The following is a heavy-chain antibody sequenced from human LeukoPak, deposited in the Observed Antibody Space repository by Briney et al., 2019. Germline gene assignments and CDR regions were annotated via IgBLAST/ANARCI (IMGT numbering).Heavy chain of an antibody. D-gene: IGHD6-19*01. Sequence: ASVQVSCKASGGTFSSYSISWVRQAPGQGLEWMGRIIPIFGIANYAQKFQGRVTITADKSTSTAYMDLSSLRSEDTAVYYCARTSSGWYEGNHLGYCGQATLVTVPS. CDR3: ARTSSGWYEGNHLGY. CDR2: IIPIFGIA. V-gene: IGHV1-69*02. CDR1: GGTFSSYS. J-gene: IGHJ4*02.